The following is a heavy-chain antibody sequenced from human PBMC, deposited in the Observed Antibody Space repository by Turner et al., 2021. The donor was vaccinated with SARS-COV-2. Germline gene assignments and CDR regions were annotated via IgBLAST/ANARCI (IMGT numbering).Heavy chain of an antibody. CDR2: IWYDGSDK. CDR1: GFTFITYG. Sequence: QVQLVESGGGVVQPGRSLRLSCAASGFTFITYGMHWVRQAPGKGLEWVAVIWYDGSDKYYADSVKGRFTISRDNSKNTLYLQMNNLRAEDTAVYYCARSTVTTPPDYCGQGTLVTVSS. V-gene: IGHV3-33*01. D-gene: IGHD4-17*01. CDR3: ARSTVTTPPDY. J-gene: IGHJ4*02.